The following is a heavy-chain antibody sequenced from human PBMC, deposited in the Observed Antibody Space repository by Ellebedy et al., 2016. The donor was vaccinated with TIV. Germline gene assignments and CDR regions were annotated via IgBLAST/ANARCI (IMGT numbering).Heavy chain of an antibody. D-gene: IGHD6-13*01. Sequence: PGGSLRLSCAASGFTFFSYAMNWARQAPGKGLEWVSSIRNSGGSTHYADSVKGRFTISRDNSKNTLYLQMNSLRADDTAVYYCARLGYRSSWFDYWGQGALVTVFS. V-gene: IGHV3-23*01. J-gene: IGHJ4*02. CDR3: ARLGYRSSWFDY. CDR2: IRNSGGST. CDR1: GFTFFSYA.